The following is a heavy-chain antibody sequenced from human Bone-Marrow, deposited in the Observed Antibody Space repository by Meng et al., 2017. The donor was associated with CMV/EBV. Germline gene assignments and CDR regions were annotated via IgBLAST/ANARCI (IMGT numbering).Heavy chain of an antibody. J-gene: IGHJ4*02. CDR2: IYYSGST. D-gene: IGHD2-2*01. CDR1: GGSISSSSYY. CDR3: ARVLFDIVVVPAPIEY. V-gene: IGHV4-39*07. Sequence: SETLSLTCTVSGGSISSSSYYWGWIRQPPGKGLEWIGSIYYSGSTYYNPSLKSRVTISLDTSMTQFSLKLSSVTAADTAVYYCARVLFDIVVVPAPIEYWGPGPLVTFSS.